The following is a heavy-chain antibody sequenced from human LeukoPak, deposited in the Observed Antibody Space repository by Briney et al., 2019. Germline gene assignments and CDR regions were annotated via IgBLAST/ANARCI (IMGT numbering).Heavy chain of an antibody. Sequence: ASVKVSCKASGYTFTSYGISWVPQAPGQGLEWMRWISAYNGNTNYAQKGQGRVTMTTDTTTSTAYMELRSLRADDTSVYYCARGVGVVPAAVDYWGQGTLVTVSS. V-gene: IGHV1-18*01. CDR3: ARGVGVVPAAVDY. D-gene: IGHD2-2*01. CDR2: ISAYNGNT. J-gene: IGHJ4*02. CDR1: GYTFTSYG.